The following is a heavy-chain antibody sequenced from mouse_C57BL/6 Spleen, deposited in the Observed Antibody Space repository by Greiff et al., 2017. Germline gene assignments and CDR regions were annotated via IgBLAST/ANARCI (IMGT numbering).Heavy chain of an antibody. D-gene: IGHD1-1*01. Sequence: DVKLVESGGGLVKPGGSLKLSCAASGFTFSDYGMHWVRQAPEKGLEWVAYISSGSSTIYYADTVKGRFTISRDNAKNTLFLQMTSLRSEDTAMYYCARAYGSSQFAYWGQGTLVTVSA. CDR1: GFTFSDYG. J-gene: IGHJ3*01. CDR2: ISSGSSTI. V-gene: IGHV5-17*01. CDR3: ARAYGSSQFAY.